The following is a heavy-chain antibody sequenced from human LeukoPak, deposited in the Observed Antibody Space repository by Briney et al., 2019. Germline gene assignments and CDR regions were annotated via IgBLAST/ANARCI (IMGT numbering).Heavy chain of an antibody. CDR1: GFTFSSCA. CDR3: AKWLGQLVEPGFDY. D-gene: IGHD6-13*01. Sequence: GGSLRLSCAASGFTFSSCAMSWVRQAPGKGLEWVSAISGSGGSTYYADSVKGRFTISRDNSKNTLYLQMNSLRAEDTAAYYCAKWLGQLVEPGFDYWGQGTLVTVSS. J-gene: IGHJ4*02. V-gene: IGHV3-23*01. CDR2: ISGSGGST.